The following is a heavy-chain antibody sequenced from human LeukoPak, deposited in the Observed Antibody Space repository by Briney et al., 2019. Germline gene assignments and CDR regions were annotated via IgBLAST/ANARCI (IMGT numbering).Heavy chain of an antibody. CDR1: GFTFSSYA. CDR2: ISGSGVST. CDR3: AKDQLSGGYNYGYGTFDI. Sequence: GGSLRLSCAVSGFTFSSYAMRWVRQAPGKGLEWVSGISGSGVSTYYADSVKGRFTISRDNAKNSLYLQMNSLRAEDTAVYYCAKDQLSGGYNYGYGTFDILGQGTMVTVSS. V-gene: IGHV3-23*01. D-gene: IGHD5-18*01. J-gene: IGHJ3*02.